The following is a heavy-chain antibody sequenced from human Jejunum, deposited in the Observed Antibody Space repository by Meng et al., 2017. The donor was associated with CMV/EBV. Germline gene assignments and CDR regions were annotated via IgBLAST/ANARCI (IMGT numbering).Heavy chain of an antibody. D-gene: IGHD6-13*01. J-gene: IGHJ4*02. CDR2: VYMSGST. Sequence: QVHLQESGPGLVKPSEPLSLTCTVSGGSISGYYWNWIRQPAGKGLEWIGRVYMSGSTNYNPSLRSRVAMSVDTSKTQFSLRLTSVTAADTAVYYCARDRMAAPGTFEYWGQGTLVTVSS. CDR3: ARDRMAAPGTFEY. V-gene: IGHV4-4*07. CDR1: GGSISGYY.